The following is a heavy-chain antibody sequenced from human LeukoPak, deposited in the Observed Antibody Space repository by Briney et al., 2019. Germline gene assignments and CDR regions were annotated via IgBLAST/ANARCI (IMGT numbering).Heavy chain of an antibody. J-gene: IGHJ4*02. CDR3: ARQWGY. CDR2: IYYSGCT. Sequence: SETLSLTCTVSGGSISSSSYYWGWVRQPPGKGLEWIGSIYYSGCTYYNPSLKSRVTISVDTSKNQFSLKLSSVTAADTAVYYCARQWGYWGQGTLVTVSS. V-gene: IGHV4-39*01. CDR1: GGSISSSSYY. D-gene: IGHD7-27*01.